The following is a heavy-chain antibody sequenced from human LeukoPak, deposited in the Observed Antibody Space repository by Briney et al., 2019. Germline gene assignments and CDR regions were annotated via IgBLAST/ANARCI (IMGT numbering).Heavy chain of an antibody. CDR1: GDSISSGSH. CDR3: ARELLNYNPAGY. V-gene: IGHV4-38-2*02. D-gene: IGHD3-10*01. Sequence: PSETLSLTCTVSGDSISSGSHWGWLRPPPGKGLEWIGCISHSGTTYYNPSFKSRVAISVDTSKKHFSLNLNSVTAADTAVYYCARELLNYNPAGYWGQGTLVTVSS. CDR2: ISHSGTT. J-gene: IGHJ4*02.